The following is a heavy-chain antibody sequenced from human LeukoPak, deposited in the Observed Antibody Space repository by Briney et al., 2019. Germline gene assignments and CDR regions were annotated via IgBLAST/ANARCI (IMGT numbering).Heavy chain of an antibody. CDR3: ARTYYYDSSGPYY. CDR1: GFTFSSYW. D-gene: IGHD3-22*01. CDR2: IKQDGSEK. Sequence: GGSLRLSCAASGFTFSSYWMSWVRQAPGKGLEWVANIKQDGSEKYYVDSVKGRFTISRDNAKNSLYLQMNSLRAEDTAVYYCARTYYYDSSGPYYWGQGILVTVSS. J-gene: IGHJ4*02. V-gene: IGHV3-7*01.